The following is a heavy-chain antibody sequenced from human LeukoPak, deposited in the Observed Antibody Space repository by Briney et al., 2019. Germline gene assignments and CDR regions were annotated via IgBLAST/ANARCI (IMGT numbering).Heavy chain of an antibody. Sequence: GASVKVSCKASGYTFTSYAMNWVRQAPGQGLEWMGWINTNTGNPMYAQGFTGRFVFSLDTSVSTAYLQISSLKAEDTAVYYCARVDTALNYYGMDVWGQGTTVTVSS. CDR2: INTNTGNP. V-gene: IGHV7-4-1*02. J-gene: IGHJ6*02. D-gene: IGHD5-18*01. CDR3: ARVDTALNYYGMDV. CDR1: GYTFTSYA.